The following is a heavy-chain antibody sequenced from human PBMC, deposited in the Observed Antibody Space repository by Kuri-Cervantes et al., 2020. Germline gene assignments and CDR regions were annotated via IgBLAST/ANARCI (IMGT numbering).Heavy chain of an antibody. J-gene: IGHJ4*02. CDR1: GFTFSSYE. Sequence: GESLKISCAASGFTFSSYEMNWVRQAPGKGLEWVSHISSSGSTIFYADSVKGRFTISRDNAKNSLYLQMNSLRAEDTAVYYWARGGYGEQFDYWGQGTLVTVSS. V-gene: IGHV3-48*03. D-gene: IGHD4-17*01. CDR2: ISSSGSTI. CDR3: ARGGYGEQFDY.